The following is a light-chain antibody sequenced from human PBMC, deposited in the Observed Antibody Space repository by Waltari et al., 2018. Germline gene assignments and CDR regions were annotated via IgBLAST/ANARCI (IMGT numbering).Light chain of an antibody. J-gene: IGKJ3*01. Sequence: DIQMTQSPSSLSASVGDRVTITCRASQSISSYLNWYQQKPGKAPKLLIDAASSLQSRAASRFSGSGSGTDFTLTISSLQPEDFATYYCQQSYSTPFTFGPGTKVDIK. CDR1: QSISSY. CDR2: AAS. V-gene: IGKV1-39*01. CDR3: QQSYSTPFT.